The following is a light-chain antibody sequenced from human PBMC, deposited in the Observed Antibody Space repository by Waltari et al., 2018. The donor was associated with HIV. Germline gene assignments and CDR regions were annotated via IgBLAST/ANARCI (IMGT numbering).Light chain of an antibody. V-gene: IGKV1-NL1*01. Sequence: DIQLTQSPASLSASVGDRVTITCRASQVISNSIAWYQQRPGKAPRLLLFAASRLETGVTSRFIGSGSGTFFTLTITSLQPGDFATYYCQQYYSTTTWTFGQGTRVE. CDR2: AAS. CDR3: QQYYSTTTWT. J-gene: IGKJ1*01. CDR1: QVISNS.